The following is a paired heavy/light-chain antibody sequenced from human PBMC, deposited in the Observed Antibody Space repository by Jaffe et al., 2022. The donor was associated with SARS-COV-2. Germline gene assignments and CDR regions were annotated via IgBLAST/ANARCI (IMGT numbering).Light chain of an antibody. CDR3: QHYGSSPGT. V-gene: IGKV3-20*01. J-gene: IGKJ1*01. CDR1: QSVTGSY. CDR2: GTS. Sequence: EILLTQSPGTLSLSPGERATLSCRASQSVTGSYLAWYQHKPGQGPRLLIYGTSSRATGIPDRFSGSGSGTDFTLTISRLEPEDFAVYYCQHYGSSPGTFGQGTKVGIK.
Heavy chain of an antibody. CDR1: GFIFSDYY. Sequence: QVQLVESGGGLVKPGGSLRLSCAASGFIFSDYYMTWIRQAPGKGLEWVSYISRTVSSIYYADSVKGRFTISRDNAKNSLYLQMNSLRAEDTAVYYCARHLYSSGWSPFDYWGQGTLVIVSS. CDR2: ISRTVSSI. J-gene: IGHJ4*02. V-gene: IGHV3-11*01. CDR3: ARHLYSSGWSPFDY. D-gene: IGHD6-19*01.